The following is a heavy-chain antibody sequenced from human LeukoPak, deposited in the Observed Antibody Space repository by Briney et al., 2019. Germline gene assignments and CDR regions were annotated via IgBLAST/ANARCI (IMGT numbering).Heavy chain of an antibody. Sequence: SVKVSCKASGGTSSSYAISWVRQAPGQGLEWMGGIIPIFGTANYAQKFQGRVTITADESTSTAYMELSSLRSEDTAVYYCARVPGSTSCYPGGCFRVYYYYMDVWGKGTTVTVSS. V-gene: IGHV1-69*01. D-gene: IGHD2-2*01. CDR3: ARVPGSTSCYPGGCFRVYYYYMDV. CDR2: IIPIFGTA. J-gene: IGHJ6*03. CDR1: GGTSSSYA.